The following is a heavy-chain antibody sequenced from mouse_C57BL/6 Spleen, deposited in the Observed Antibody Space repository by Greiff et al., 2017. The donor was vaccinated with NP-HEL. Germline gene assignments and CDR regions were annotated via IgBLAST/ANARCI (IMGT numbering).Heavy chain of an antibody. Sequence: EVKLVESGPGMVKPSQSLSLTCTVSGYSITSGYVWHWIRHFPGNQLEWMGYISYSGSTNYTPSLKSRISITHDASKNHFFLKLNSVTTEDTSTYYCARDGYDEGFDYWGQGTTLTVSS. D-gene: IGHD2-2*01. V-gene: IGHV3-1*01. J-gene: IGHJ2*01. CDR1: GYSITSGYV. CDR2: ISYSGST. CDR3: ARDGYDEGFDY.